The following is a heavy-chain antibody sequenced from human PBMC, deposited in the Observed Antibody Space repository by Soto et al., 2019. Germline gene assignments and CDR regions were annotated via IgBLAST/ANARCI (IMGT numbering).Heavy chain of an antibody. CDR1: GYTFTGYY. D-gene: IGHD2-15*01. CDR3: ARDQGPDCSGGSCYYYYGMDV. Sequence: QVQLVQSGAEVKKPGASVKVSCKASGYTFTGYYMHWVRQAPGQGLEWMGWINPNSGGTNYAQKFQGRVTITADESTSTAYMELSSLRSEDTALYYCARDQGPDCSGGSCYYYYGMDVWGQGTTVTVSS. V-gene: IGHV1-2*02. CDR2: INPNSGGT. J-gene: IGHJ6*02.